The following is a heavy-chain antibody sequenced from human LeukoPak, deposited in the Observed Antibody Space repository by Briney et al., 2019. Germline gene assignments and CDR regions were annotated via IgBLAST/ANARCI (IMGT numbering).Heavy chain of an antibody. CDR3: ARDAGYYYDSSGYHGGYDY. Sequence: SETLSLTCTVSGGSISSSSYYWGWIRQPPGKGLEWIGSIYYSGSTYYNPSLKSRVTISVETSKNQFSLKLSSVTAADTAVYYCARDAGYYYDSSGYHGGYDYWGQGTLVTVSS. D-gene: IGHD3-22*01. CDR1: GGSISSSSYY. V-gene: IGHV4-39*07. CDR2: IYYSGST. J-gene: IGHJ4*02.